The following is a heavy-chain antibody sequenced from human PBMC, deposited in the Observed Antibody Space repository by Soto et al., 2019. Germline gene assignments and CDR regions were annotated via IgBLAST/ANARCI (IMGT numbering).Heavy chain of an antibody. Sequence: SETLSLTRPVSGDSISRGAYYWNWIRQHPGKGLEWIGYIYYSGSTYYNPSLKSRVTISVDTSKNQFSLKLSSVTAADTAVYYRARVCGGDCHYGMDGWGQGTTVTVSS. J-gene: IGHJ6*02. CDR2: IYYSGST. D-gene: IGHD2-21*02. V-gene: IGHV4-31*03. CDR1: GDSISRGAYY. CDR3: ARVCGGDCHYGMDG.